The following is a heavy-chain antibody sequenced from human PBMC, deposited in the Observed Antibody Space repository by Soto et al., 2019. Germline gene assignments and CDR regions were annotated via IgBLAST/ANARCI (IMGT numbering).Heavy chain of an antibody. V-gene: IGHV4-61*01. D-gene: IGHD6-13*01. Sequence: PSETLSLTCTVSAGSVSSGSFYGSWIRQPPGKGLEWIGFIYDNTTFNCNSSLKSRVTISVDTSKHQSSLKLSSVTAADTAVYYCARVPLGCSSWHYFDFWGQGALVTVSS. CDR1: AGSVSSGSFY. CDR2: IYDNTTF. J-gene: IGHJ4*02. CDR3: ARVPLGCSSWHYFDF.